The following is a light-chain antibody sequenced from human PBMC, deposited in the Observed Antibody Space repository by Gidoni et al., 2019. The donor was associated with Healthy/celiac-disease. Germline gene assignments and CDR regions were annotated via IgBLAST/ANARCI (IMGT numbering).Light chain of an antibody. J-gene: IGKJ4*01. V-gene: IGKV3-11*01. CDR1: QSVSSY. CDR3: QQRSNWPLLT. CDR2: AAS. Sequence: EIVLTQSPATLSLSPGERATLSCRASQSVSSYLAWSQQKPGQAPRLLIYAASNRATGIPARFSGSGSGTDFTLTISSLEPEDFAVYYCQQRSNWPLLTFGGGTKVEIK.